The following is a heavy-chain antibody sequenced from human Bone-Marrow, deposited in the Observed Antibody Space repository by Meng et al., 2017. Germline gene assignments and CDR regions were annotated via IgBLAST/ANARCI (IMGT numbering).Heavy chain of an antibody. Sequence: GGSLRLSCAASGFTVSHNYISWVRQAPGKGLEWVSVIYSGGNTYYADSVKGRFTISRDNSKNTVFLQINSLRVEDTALYYCARVGVYSSGWYGDYFDYWGQGTLVTVSS. J-gene: IGHJ4*02. V-gene: IGHV3-66*02. CDR1: GFTVSHNY. CDR2: IYSGGNT. D-gene: IGHD6-19*01. CDR3: ARVGVYSSGWYGDYFDY.